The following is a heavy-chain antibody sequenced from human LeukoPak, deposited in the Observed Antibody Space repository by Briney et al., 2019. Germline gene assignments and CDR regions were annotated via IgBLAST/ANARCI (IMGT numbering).Heavy chain of an antibody. V-gene: IGHV1-46*01. CDR3: ARHWADYDILTGYEWFDP. CDR1: GYTFTSYY. Sequence: ASVKVSRKASGYTFTSYYMHWVRQAPGQGLEWMGIINPSGGSTSYAQKFQGRVTMTRDTSISTAYMELSRLRSDDTALYYCARHWADYDILTGYEWFDPWGQGTLVTVSS. J-gene: IGHJ5*02. CDR2: INPSGGST. D-gene: IGHD3-9*01.